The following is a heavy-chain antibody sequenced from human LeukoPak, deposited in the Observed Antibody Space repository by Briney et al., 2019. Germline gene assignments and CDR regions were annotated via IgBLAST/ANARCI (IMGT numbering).Heavy chain of an antibody. CDR2: INPQSGAT. CDR3: SRDLLMYYSGSGEST. J-gene: IGHJ5*02. CDR1: GYTFTGYY. V-gene: IGHV1-2*02. D-gene: IGHD3-10*01. Sequence: GASVTVSCKASGYTFTGYYIHWVRQAPGQGPEWMGWINPQSGATNYAQKFQGRVTITRDTSISTAFMELSSLRSGDTAMYYCSRDLLMYYSGSGESTWGQGTQVTVSS.